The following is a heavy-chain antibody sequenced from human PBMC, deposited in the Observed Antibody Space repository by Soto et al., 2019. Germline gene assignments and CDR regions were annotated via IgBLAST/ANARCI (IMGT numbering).Heavy chain of an antibody. D-gene: IGHD3-22*01. CDR1: GYSISSGYY. Sequence: SETLSLTCAVSGYSISSGYYWGWLRQPPGKGLEWIGSIYRGGSTYYNPSLNSRVTLSIDMTNNHVSLILNSVTAADTAVYYCARVGPWVPYYYDSSPYTFENWFDPWGQGTLVTVSS. V-gene: IGHV4-38-2*01. CDR2: IYRGGST. J-gene: IGHJ5*02. CDR3: ARVGPWVPYYYDSSPYTFENWFDP.